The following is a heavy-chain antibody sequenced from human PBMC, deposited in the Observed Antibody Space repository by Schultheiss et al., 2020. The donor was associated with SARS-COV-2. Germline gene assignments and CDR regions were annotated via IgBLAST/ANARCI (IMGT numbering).Heavy chain of an antibody. J-gene: IGHJ4*02. D-gene: IGHD4-17*01. V-gene: IGHV3-66*02. CDR1: GFTFSSYA. CDR2: IYSGGST. Sequence: GESLKISCAASGFTFSSYAMSWVRQAPGKGLVWVSLIYSGGSTYYADSVKGRFTISRDDSKNTVYLQMNSLGAEDTAVYYCARDLGGDYDYWGQGTLVTVSS. CDR3: ARDLGGDYDY.